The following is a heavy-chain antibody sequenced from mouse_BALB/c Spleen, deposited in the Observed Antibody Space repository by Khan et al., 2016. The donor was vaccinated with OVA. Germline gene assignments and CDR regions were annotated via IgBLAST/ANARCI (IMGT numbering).Heavy chain of an antibody. CDR1: GYTFTDYA. Sequence: QVQLKQSGPELVRPGVSVKISCKGSGYTFTDYAMYWVKQSHAKSLEWIGLISTYSGNTNYNQKFLGKATMTVDQSSSTAYMELARLTTEDSAIYYGARPAYDGYYDYWGQGTTLTVSS. CDR2: ISTYSGNT. D-gene: IGHD2-3*01. CDR3: ARPAYDGYYDY. V-gene: IGHV1S137*01. J-gene: IGHJ2*01.